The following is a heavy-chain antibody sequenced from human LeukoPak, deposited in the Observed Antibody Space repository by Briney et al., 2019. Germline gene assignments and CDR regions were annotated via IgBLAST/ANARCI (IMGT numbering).Heavy chain of an antibody. CDR3: AKRPGDTSGWPYYFDY. D-gene: IGHD6-19*01. CDR2: INSDATST. V-gene: IGHV3-74*01. CDR1: GFTYSNYW. J-gene: IGHJ4*02. Sequence: AGGSLRLSCAASGFTYSNYWMHWVRQTPGKGLVWVSRINSDATSTSYADSVKGRFTISRDRAKNTLYLQMNGLRADDTAVYYCAKRPGDTSGWPYYFDYWGQGTLVTVSS.